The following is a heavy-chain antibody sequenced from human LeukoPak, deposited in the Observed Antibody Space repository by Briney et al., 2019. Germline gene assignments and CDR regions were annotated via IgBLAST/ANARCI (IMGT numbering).Heavy chain of an antibody. CDR2: LRYDGSNK. V-gene: IGHV3-30*02. Sequence: SGGSLRLSCAASGFTFNTYGMRWVRQAPGKGLEWVAFLRYDGSNKYYADSVQGRLSISRDNSKNTLFLQMDSLRVEDTAVYYCAKDGIRSGDYPNYFDYWGQGALVTVSS. J-gene: IGHJ4*02. D-gene: IGHD1-26*01. CDR3: AKDGIRSGDYPNYFDY. CDR1: GFTFNTYG.